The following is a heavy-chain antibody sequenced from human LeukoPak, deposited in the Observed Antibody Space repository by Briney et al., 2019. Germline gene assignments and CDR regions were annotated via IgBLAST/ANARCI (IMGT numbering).Heavy chain of an antibody. Sequence: PGRSLRLSCAASGFTFNIYSMYWVRQAPGKGLEWVASMSSDASSEYYADSVKGRFTISRDNSKNMLYLQINSLRAEDTAVYHCARHSGYWGQGTLVTVSS. V-gene: IGHV3-30*04. CDR3: ARHSGY. CDR2: MSSDASSE. CDR1: GFTFNIYS. J-gene: IGHJ4*02. D-gene: IGHD2-15*01.